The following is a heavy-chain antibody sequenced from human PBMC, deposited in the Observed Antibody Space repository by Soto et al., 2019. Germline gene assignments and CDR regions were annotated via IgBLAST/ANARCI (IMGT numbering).Heavy chain of an antibody. D-gene: IGHD5-18*01. CDR2: ITSDGSST. Sequence: EVQLVESGGGLVQPGGSLRLSCAASGFSLSDYWMHWVRQAPGEGLVWLSRITSDGSSTNYADSVKGRFTISRDNANNTLYLPVNSLRGEDTAVYYCARGANGYCYFDYWGQGTLVTVSS. CDR1: GFSLSDYW. J-gene: IGHJ4*02. CDR3: ARGANGYCYFDY. V-gene: IGHV3-74*01.